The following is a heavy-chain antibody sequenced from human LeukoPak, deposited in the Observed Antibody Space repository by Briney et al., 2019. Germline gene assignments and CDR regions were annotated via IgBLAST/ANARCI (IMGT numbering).Heavy chain of an antibody. Sequence: PSDTLSLTCTVYGGSFSGYYWSWIRQPTGKRLEGIGEINHSGSTNYNPSLKSRVTISVDTSKNQFSLKLSSVTAADTAVYYCARASREGRGFYQFYYMDVWGKGTTVTVSS. D-gene: IGHD2-2*01. CDR3: ARASREGRGFYQFYYMDV. V-gene: IGHV4-34*01. CDR2: INHSGST. CDR1: GGSFSGYY. J-gene: IGHJ6*03.